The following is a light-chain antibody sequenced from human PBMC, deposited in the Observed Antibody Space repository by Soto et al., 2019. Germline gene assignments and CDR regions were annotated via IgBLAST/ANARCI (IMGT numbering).Light chain of an antibody. CDR2: WAS. CDR3: QQYYNSPIT. J-gene: IGKJ5*01. CDR1: QSVLYSSDNKNY. V-gene: IGKV4-1*01. Sequence: DIVMTQSPDSLAVSLGERATINCKSSQSVLYSSDNKNYLAWYQQKPGQPPKLLIYWASIRESGVPDRFSGSGSGTDFTLTISSLQAEDVAVYYGQQYYNSPITFGQGTRLEIK.